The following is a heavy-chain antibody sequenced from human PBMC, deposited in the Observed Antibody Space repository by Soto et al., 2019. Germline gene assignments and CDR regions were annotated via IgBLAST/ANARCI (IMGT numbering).Heavy chain of an antibody. CDR2: ISSSGSTI. J-gene: IGHJ4*02. CDR3: ARDTGAKSRVVPSQYFDY. Sequence: GGSLRLSCAASGFTFSSYEMNWVRQAPGKGLEWVSYISSSGSTIYYADSVKGRFIISRDNAKNSLYLQMNSLRAEDTAVYYCARDTGAKSRVVPSQYFDYRGQGPLVPTSP. V-gene: IGHV3-48*03. D-gene: IGHD2-2*01. CDR1: GFTFSSYE.